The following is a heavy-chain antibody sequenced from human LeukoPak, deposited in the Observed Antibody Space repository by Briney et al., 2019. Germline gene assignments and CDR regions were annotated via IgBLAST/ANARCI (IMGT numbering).Heavy chain of an antibody. V-gene: IGHV3-9*01. CDR2: ISWNSGSI. CDR1: GFTFDDYA. CDR3: AKDMRPWGPDAFDI. D-gene: IGHD3-16*01. Sequence: GGSLRLSCAASGFTFDDYAMHWVRQAPGKGLEWVSGISWNSGSIGYADSVKGRFTISRDNAKNSLYLQMNNLRAEDTALYYCAKDMRPWGPDAFDIWGQGTMVTVSS. J-gene: IGHJ3*02.